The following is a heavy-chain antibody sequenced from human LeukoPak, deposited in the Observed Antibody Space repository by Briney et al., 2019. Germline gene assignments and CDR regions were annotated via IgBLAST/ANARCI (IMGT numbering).Heavy chain of an antibody. J-gene: IGHJ3*02. Sequence: SETLSLTCTVSGGSISSSSYYWGWIRQPPGKGLEWIGSIYYSGSTYYNPSLKSRVTISVDTSKNQFSLKLSSVTAADTAVYYCAREGKDSSGWYFHHDAFDIWGQGTMVTVSS. CDR2: IYYSGST. D-gene: IGHD6-13*01. V-gene: IGHV4-39*07. CDR3: AREGKDSSGWYFHHDAFDI. CDR1: GGSISSSSYY.